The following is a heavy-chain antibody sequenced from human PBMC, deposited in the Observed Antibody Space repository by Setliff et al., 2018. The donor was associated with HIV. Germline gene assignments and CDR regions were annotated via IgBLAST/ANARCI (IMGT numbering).Heavy chain of an antibody. V-gene: IGHV3-74*01. CDR1: GFTLSDHW. CDR2: TNNDGSIT. CDR3: ARTNNNYYYDTSDYFAGYYFDA. Sequence: GGSLRLSCAASGFTLSDHWMHWVRQVPGKGLVWVSRTNNDGSITNYSDFVKGRFTMSRDNAKNSMCLQMTSLRAEDTAVYYCARTNNNYYYDTSDYFAGYYFDAWGQGTLATVAS. J-gene: IGHJ4*02. D-gene: IGHD3-22*01.